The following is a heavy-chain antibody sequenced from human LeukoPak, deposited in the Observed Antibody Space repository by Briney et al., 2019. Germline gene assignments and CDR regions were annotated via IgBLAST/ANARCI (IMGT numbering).Heavy chain of an antibody. J-gene: IGHJ4*02. CDR2: IYHSGST. V-gene: IGHV4-39*07. CDR1: GGSISSSSYY. CDR3: ARDPGRNDYGDY. Sequence: PSETLSLTCTVSGGSISSSSYYWGWIRQPPGKGLEWIGSIYHSGSTYYNPSLKSRVTISVDTSKNQFSLKLSSVTAADTAVYYCARDPGRNDYGDYWGQGTLVTVSS.